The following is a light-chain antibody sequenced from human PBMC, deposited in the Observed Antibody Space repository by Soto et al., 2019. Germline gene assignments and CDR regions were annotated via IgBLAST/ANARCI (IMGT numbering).Light chain of an antibody. V-gene: IGLV2-14*01. CDR3: SSYTSSSTVV. Sequence: QSALTQPASVSGSPGQSITISCTGTSSDVGGYNYVSWYQQYPGKAPKLMIYDVSDRPSGVSNRFSGSKSGNTASLTISRLQAEDEADYYCSSYTSSSTVVFGGGTQLTVL. CDR2: DVS. CDR1: SSDVGGYNY. J-gene: IGLJ2*01.